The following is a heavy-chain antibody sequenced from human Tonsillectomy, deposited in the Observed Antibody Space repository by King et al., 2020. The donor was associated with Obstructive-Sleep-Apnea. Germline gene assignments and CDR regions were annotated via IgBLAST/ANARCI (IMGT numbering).Heavy chain of an antibody. Sequence: QLVQSGAEVKKPGASVKVSCKASGYTFTGYYMHWVRQAPGQGLEWMGWINPNSGGTNYAQKVQGWVTMTRDTSISTAYMELSRLRSDDTAVYYCARDRYYYGMDVWGQGTTVTVSS. V-gene: IGHV1-2*04. J-gene: IGHJ6*02. CDR2: INPNSGGT. CDR1: GYTFTGYY. CDR3: ARDRYYYGMDV.